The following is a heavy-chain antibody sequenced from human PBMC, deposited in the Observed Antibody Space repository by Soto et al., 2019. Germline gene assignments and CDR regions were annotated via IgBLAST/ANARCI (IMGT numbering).Heavy chain of an antibody. Sequence: EVQLLESGGGLVQPGGSLRLSCAASGFTFSSYAMSWVRQAPGKGLEWVSAISGSGGSTYYADSVKGRFTISRDNSENTLYLQMNSLRAEDTAVYYCAKDLVWDSSGPDAFDIWGQGTMVTVSS. J-gene: IGHJ3*02. CDR1: GFTFSSYA. CDR3: AKDLVWDSSGPDAFDI. D-gene: IGHD3-22*01. CDR2: ISGSGGST. V-gene: IGHV3-23*01.